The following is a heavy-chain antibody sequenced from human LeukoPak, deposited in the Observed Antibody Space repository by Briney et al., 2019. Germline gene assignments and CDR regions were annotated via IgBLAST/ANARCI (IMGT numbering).Heavy chain of an antibody. V-gene: IGHV4-59*01. J-gene: IGHJ3*02. D-gene: IGHD6-13*01. CDR1: GGSISSYY. Sequence: SETLSLTCTVSGGSISSYYWSWIRQPPGKGLERIRYIYYSGSTNYNPSLKSRVTISVDTSKNQFSLKLSSVTAADTAVYYCARAIAAAGTRGAFDIWGQGTMVTVSS. CDR3: ARAIAAAGTRGAFDI. CDR2: IYYSGST.